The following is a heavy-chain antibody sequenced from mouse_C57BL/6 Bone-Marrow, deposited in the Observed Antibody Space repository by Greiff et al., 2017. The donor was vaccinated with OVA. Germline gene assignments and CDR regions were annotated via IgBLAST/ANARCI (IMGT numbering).Heavy chain of an antibody. Sequence: VQLQQSGAELVRPGSSVKMSCKTSGYTFTSYGINWVKQRPGQGLDWIGYIYIGNGYTEYNEKFKGKATLTSDTSSSTAYMQLSSLTSEDSAIYFCARGPYYYGSSYDYCDYWGQGTTLTVSS. CDR1: GYTFTSYG. CDR2: IYIGNGYT. V-gene: IGHV1-58*01. J-gene: IGHJ2*01. D-gene: IGHD1-1*01. CDR3: ARGPYYYGSSYDYCDY.